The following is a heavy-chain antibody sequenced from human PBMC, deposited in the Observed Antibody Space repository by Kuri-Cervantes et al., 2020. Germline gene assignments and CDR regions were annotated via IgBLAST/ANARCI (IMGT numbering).Heavy chain of an antibody. CDR3: ARDPVGNNWFDP. D-gene: IGHD4-23*01. V-gene: IGHV1-46*01. J-gene: IGHJ5*02. CDR1: GYTFTSYY. CDR2: INPSGGST. Sequence: ASVKVSCKASGYTFTSYYMHWVRQAPGQGLEWMGIINPSGGSTSYAQKFQGWVTMTRDTSISTAYMELSRLRSDDTAVYYCARDPVGNNWFDPWGQGTLVTDSS.